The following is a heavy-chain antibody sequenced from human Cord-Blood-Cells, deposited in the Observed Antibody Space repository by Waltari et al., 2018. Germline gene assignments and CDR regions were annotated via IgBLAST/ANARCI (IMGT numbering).Heavy chain of an antibody. V-gene: IGHV1-69*09. CDR3: ARSYSSSSWRAFDI. Sequence: QVQLVQSGAEVKKPGSSVKVSCKASGGTFSSYAISGGRQAPGQGLEWMGRIIPILGIANYAQKFQGRVTITADKSTSTAYMELSSLRSEDTAVYYCARSYSSSSWRAFDIWGQGTMVTVSS. J-gene: IGHJ3*02. D-gene: IGHD6-6*01. CDR1: GGTFSSYA. CDR2: IIPILGIA.